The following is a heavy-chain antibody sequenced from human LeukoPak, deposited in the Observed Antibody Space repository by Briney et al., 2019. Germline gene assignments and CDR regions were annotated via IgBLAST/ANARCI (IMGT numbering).Heavy chain of an antibody. CDR1: GYTFTSYD. Sequence: ASVKVSCKASGYTFTSYDINWVRQATGQGLEWMGWMNPNSGNTGYAQKFQGRVTITRNTSISTAYMELSSLRSEDTAVYYCARGRGYCSSTSCRYDAFDIWGQGTMVTVSS. D-gene: IGHD2-2*01. CDR2: MNPNSGNT. CDR3: ARGRGYCSSTSCRYDAFDI. J-gene: IGHJ3*02. V-gene: IGHV1-8*03.